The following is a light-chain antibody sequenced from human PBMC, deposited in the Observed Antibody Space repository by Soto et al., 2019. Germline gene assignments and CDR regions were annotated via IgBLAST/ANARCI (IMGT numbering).Light chain of an antibody. CDR2: GAS. V-gene: IGKV3-15*01. CDR1: QSVSSN. Sequence: EIVMTQSPATLSVSPGERATLSCRASQSVSSNLAWYQQKPGQAPRLLIYGASTRATGVPARFSGSGSGTEFTLTISSLQSEDFVFYYCQQYNNWPPWTFGQGTKVDI. J-gene: IGKJ1*01. CDR3: QQYNNWPPWT.